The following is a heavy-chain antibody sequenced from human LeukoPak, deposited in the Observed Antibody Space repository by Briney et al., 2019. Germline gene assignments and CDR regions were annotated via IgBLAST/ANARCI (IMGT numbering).Heavy chain of an antibody. CDR1: GGTFSSYA. J-gene: IGHJ5*02. V-gene: IGHV1-69*01. D-gene: IGHD3-22*01. CDR2: IIPIFGTA. CDR3: ARGADDSSGFSWFDP. Sequence: ASVKVSCKASGGTFSSYAISWVRQAPGQGLEWMGGIIPIFGTANYAQKFQGRVTITADESTSTAYMELSSLRSEDTAVYYCARGADDSSGFSWFDPWGQGTLVTVSS.